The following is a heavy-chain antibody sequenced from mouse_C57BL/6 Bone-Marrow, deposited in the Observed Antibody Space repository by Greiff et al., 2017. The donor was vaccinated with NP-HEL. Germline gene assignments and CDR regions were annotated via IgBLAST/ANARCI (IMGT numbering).Heavy chain of an antibody. J-gene: IGHJ4*01. D-gene: IGHD2-1*01. Sequence: VQLQQPGAELVMPGASVKLSCKASGYTFTSYWMHWVKQRPGQGLEWIGEIDPSDSYTNYNQKFKGKSTLTVDKSSSTASMQLSSLTSEDSAVYYCAREGYGNYHYYAMDYWGQGTTVTVTA. CDR1: GYTFTSYW. CDR2: IDPSDSYT. CDR3: AREGYGNYHYYAMDY. V-gene: IGHV1-69*01.